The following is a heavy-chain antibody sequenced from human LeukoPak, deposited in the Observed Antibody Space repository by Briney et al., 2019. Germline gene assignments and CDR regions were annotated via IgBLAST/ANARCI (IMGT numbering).Heavy chain of an antibody. V-gene: IGHV4-30-2*01. J-gene: IGHJ5*02. CDR1: GVSISSGGYS. D-gene: IGHD2-15*01. Sequence: SETLSLTCAVSGVSISSGGYSWSWIRQPPGKGLEWIGYIYHSGSTYYNPSLKSRVTISVDRSKNQFSLKLSSVTAADTAVYYCARVVVVAASDWFDPWGQGTLVTVSS. CDR3: ARVVVVAASDWFDP. CDR2: IYHSGST.